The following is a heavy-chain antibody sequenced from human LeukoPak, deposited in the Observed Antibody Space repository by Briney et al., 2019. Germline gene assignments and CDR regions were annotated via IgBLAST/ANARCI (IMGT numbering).Heavy chain of an antibody. CDR1: GDSISSSY. J-gene: IGHJ4*02. V-gene: IGHV4-59*08. CDR3: ARHDGGAGWSSFDY. CDR2: IYYTGST. D-gene: IGHD2-15*01. Sequence: SETLSLTCTVSGDSISSSYWSWIRQPPGKGLGWIGFIYYTGSTNYNPSLKSRVTISVDTSQNQFSLKLSSVTAADTAVYFCARHDGGAGWSSFDYWGQGTLVTVSS.